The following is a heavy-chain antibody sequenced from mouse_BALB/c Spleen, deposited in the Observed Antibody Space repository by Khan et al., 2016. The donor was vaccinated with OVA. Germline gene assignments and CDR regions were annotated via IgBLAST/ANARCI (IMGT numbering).Heavy chain of an antibody. J-gene: IGHJ2*01. Sequence: QVQLKQSGAERAKPGASVKMSCKASGYTFTTYWMHWVKQRPGQGLEWIGYINPTSGYTYYNEKFKDRATLSADKSSSTAYMQLSSLTSEDSAVYYCTRDRIDYWGQGTTLTVSS. V-gene: IGHV1-7*01. CDR1: GYTFTTYW. CDR2: INPTSGYT. CDR3: TRDRIDY.